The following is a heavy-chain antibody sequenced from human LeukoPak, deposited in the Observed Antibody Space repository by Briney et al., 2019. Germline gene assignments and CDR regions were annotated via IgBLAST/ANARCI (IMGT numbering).Heavy chain of an antibody. CDR2: MSNTGFTV. CDR3: ARTSSSWFGNFYDPLDF. CDR1: GFTFDHYE. D-gene: IGHD3-10*01. V-gene: IGHV3-48*03. Sequence: VGSLRLSCVASGFTFDHYEMHWVRQTPGKGLEWISKMSNTGFTVEYADSVKGRFTISRDNTRNSLYLQLNNLRAEDTALYYCARTSSSWFGNFYDPLDFWGPGTMVTVSS. J-gene: IGHJ3*01.